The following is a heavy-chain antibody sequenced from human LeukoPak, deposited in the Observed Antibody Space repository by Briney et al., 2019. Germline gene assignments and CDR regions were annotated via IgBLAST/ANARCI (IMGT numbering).Heavy chain of an antibody. Sequence: GGSLRLSCAAFGFTFSSNSMNWVRQTPGKGLEWVSVIYSGGSTYYADSVKGRFTISRDNSKNTLYLQMNSLRAEDTAVYYCARDYGGSYYNGGYWGQGTLVTVSS. CDR3: ARDYGGSYYNGGY. CDR2: IYSGGST. D-gene: IGHD1-26*01. CDR1: GFTFSSNS. J-gene: IGHJ4*02. V-gene: IGHV3-53*01.